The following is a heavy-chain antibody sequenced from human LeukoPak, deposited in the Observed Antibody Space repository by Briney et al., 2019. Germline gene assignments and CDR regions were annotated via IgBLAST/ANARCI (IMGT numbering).Heavy chain of an antibody. D-gene: IGHD6-13*01. J-gene: IGHJ4*02. CDR1: GGSISSHY. V-gene: IGHV4-59*08. CDR2: IYYSGST. CDR3: AGSSSWYYFDY. Sequence: SEPLSLTCTVSGGSISSHYWSWIRQPPGKGLEWIGYIYYSGSTNYNPSLKSRVTISVDTSKNQFSLKLSSVTAADTAVYYCAGSSSWYYFDYWGQGTLVTVS.